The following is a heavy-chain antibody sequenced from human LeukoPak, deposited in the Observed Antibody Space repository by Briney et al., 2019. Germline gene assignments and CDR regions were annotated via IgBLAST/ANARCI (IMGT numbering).Heavy chain of an antibody. V-gene: IGHV3-33*01. D-gene: IGHD5-24*01. Sequence: GGSLRLSCAASGFTFCSYGMHWVRQAPGKGLEWVALIWYDGSNKYFTDSVKGRFTISRDNSNDTLYLQMNSLRAEDTAVYYCARDKNTRDGYNFFDDWGQGTLVTVSS. CDR2: IWYDGSNK. J-gene: IGHJ4*02. CDR1: GFTFCSYG. CDR3: ARDKNTRDGYNFFDD.